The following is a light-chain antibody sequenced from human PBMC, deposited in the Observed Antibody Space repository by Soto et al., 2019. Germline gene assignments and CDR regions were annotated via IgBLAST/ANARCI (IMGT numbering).Light chain of an antibody. V-gene: IGKV3-20*01. CDR3: QQYGSSQT. Sequence: DIVFTQSPGTLSLSPGDRATLSCRASQSVSSSYLAWYQQKPGQAPRLLIYGASSRATGIPDRFSGSGSGTDFTLTISRLEPEDFAVYYCQQYGSSQTFGQGTKVDI. CDR1: QSVSSSY. CDR2: GAS. J-gene: IGKJ1*01.